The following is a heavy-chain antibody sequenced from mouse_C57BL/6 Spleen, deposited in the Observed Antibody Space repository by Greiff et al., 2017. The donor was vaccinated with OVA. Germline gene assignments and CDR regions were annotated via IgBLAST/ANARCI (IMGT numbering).Heavy chain of an antibody. CDR2: ISSGGDYI. D-gene: IGHD2-5*01. Sequence: EVTLVESGEGLVKPGGSLKLSCAASGFTFSSYAMSWVRQTPEKRLEWVAYISSGGDYIYYADTVKGRFTISRDNARNTLYLQMSSLKSEDTAMYYCTRDRSNSYYYAMDYWGQGTSVTVSS. J-gene: IGHJ4*01. V-gene: IGHV5-9-1*02. CDR3: TRDRSNSYYYAMDY. CDR1: GFTFSSYA.